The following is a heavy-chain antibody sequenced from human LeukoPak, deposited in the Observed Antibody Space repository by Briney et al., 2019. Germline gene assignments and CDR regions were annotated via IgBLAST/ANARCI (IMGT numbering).Heavy chain of an antibody. Sequence: GGSLRLSCAASGFXFSDYYISWIRQPPGKGLEWLSYNSSISSYTNYENYVKGRYTISRDNAKNSLYLQMNSLRAEDTAVYYCARVVVVITNDAFDIWGQGTMVTVSS. D-gene: IGHD3-22*01. J-gene: IGHJ3*02. CDR3: ARVVVVITNDAFDI. CDR1: GFXFSDYY. CDR2: NSSISSYT. V-gene: IGHV3-11*05.